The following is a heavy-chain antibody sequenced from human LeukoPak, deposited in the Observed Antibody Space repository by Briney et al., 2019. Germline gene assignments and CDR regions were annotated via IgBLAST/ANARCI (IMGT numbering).Heavy chain of an antibody. Sequence: GGSLGLFCAASVFTVSSNYMSWVRRAPGKGLEWVSVIYSGGSTDYADSVKGRFAISRDNSKNMLYLQLNSLRAEASAVYYCARVDYGSGSYFDYWGQGTLITVSS. J-gene: IGHJ4*02. CDR3: ARVDYGSGSYFDY. CDR1: VFTVSSNY. D-gene: IGHD3-10*01. V-gene: IGHV3-53*01. CDR2: IYSGGST.